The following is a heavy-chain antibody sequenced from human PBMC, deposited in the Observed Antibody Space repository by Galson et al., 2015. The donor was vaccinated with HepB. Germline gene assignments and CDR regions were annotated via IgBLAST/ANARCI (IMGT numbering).Heavy chain of an antibody. V-gene: IGHV3-73*01. CDR3: AKGRIAQDYFDS. CDR1: GFTFSGSA. Sequence: SLRLSCAASGFTFSGSAIHWVRQTSGKGLEWVGRIRSKASNYATAYTASLKGRFTISRDDSKNTAYLQMSSLRAEDTAVYYCAKGRIAQDYFDSWGQGTLVTVSS. J-gene: IGHJ4*02. D-gene: IGHD6-13*01. CDR2: IRSKASNYAT.